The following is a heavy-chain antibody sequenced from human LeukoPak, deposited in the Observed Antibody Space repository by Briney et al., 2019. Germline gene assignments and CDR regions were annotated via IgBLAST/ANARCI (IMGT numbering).Heavy chain of an antibody. CDR3: ARQHYYDSSGFYPPATRVYYYYYYMDV. CDR2: FYHSGST. CDR1: GHSISSGYY. V-gene: IGHV4-38-2*01. J-gene: IGHJ6*03. D-gene: IGHD3-22*01. Sequence: SETLSLTCAVSGHSISSGYYLGWIRQPPGKGLQWIGSFYHSGSTYYNPSLRSRVTISVDTSKNQFSLELSSVTAADTAVYYCARQHYYDSSGFYPPATRVYYYYYYMDVCGKGTTVTVSS.